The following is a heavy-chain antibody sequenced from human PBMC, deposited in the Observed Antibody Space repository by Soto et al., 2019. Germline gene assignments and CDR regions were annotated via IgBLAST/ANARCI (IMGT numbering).Heavy chain of an antibody. Sequence: TSETLSLTCTVSGGSISSGGYYWSWIRQHPGKGLGWIGYIYYSGSTYYNPSLKSRVTISVDTSKNQFSLKLSSVTAADTAVYYCARAAHYSSPFRWFDPWGQGTLVTVSS. CDR2: IYYSGST. CDR3: ARAAHYSSPFRWFDP. V-gene: IGHV4-31*03. CDR1: GGSISSGGYY. D-gene: IGHD6-13*01. J-gene: IGHJ5*02.